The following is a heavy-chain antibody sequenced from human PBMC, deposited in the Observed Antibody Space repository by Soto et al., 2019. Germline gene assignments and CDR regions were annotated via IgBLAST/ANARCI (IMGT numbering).Heavy chain of an antibody. CDR2: IWYDGSKK. Sequence: QVQLVESGGGVVQPGRSLRLSCAASGFTFSSYGMQWVRQAPGKGLEWVAVIWYDGSKKYYADSVKGRFTISRDNSKNTLYLQMNSRRAEDTAVYYCARGDYCSGGSCYSRGNDYWGQGTLVTVSS. J-gene: IGHJ4*02. CDR3: ARGDYCSGGSCYSRGNDY. V-gene: IGHV3-33*01. D-gene: IGHD2-15*01. CDR1: GFTFSSYG.